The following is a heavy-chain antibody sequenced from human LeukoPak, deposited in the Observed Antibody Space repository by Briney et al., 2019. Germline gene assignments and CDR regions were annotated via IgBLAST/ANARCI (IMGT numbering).Heavy chain of an antibody. CDR1: GGSFSGYY. Sequence: RTSETLSLTCAVYGGSFSGYYWSWIRQPPGKGLEWIGEINHSGSTNYNPSLKSRVTISVDTSKNQFSLRLSSVTAADTAVYYCARGLYDFWSGYYTGIAFDIWGQGTMVTVSS. CDR3: ARGLYDFWSGYYTGIAFDI. V-gene: IGHV4-34*01. J-gene: IGHJ3*02. D-gene: IGHD3-3*01. CDR2: INHSGST.